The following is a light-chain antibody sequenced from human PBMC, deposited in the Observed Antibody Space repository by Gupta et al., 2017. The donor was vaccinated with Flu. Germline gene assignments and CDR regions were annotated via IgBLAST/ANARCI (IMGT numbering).Light chain of an antibody. Sequence: QSALTQPPSASGSLGQSVTISCTGTSGDVGRFNYVSWYQQYPGKVTKLIIFDVNKRPSGVPDRFSGSKSGNTASLTVSGLQADDEADYYCLSFGGDNNYVFGTGTKVTVL. V-gene: IGLV2-8*01. CDR3: LSFGGDNNYV. J-gene: IGLJ1*01. CDR2: DVN. CDR1: SGDVGRFNY.